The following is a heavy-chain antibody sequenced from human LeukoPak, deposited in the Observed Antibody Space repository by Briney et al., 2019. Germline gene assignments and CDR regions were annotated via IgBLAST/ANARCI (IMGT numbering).Heavy chain of an antibody. D-gene: IGHD3-22*01. V-gene: IGHV4-38-2*02. CDR2: IYHSGST. J-gene: IGHJ5*02. Sequence: PSETLSLTCAVSGYSISSGYYWGWIRQPPGKGLEWIGSIYHSGSTYYNPSLKSRVTISVDTSKNQFSLKLSSVTAADTAVYYCARDHAMIVVVKTWFDPWGQGTLDTVSS. CDR1: GYSISSGYY. CDR3: ARDHAMIVVVKTWFDP.